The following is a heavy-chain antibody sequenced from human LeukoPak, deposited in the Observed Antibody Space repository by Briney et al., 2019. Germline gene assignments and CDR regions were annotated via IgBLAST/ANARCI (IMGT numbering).Heavy chain of an antibody. CDR3: AREEVAAAGFDY. Sequence: GGSLRLSCAAPGFTFSSHGMHWVRQAPGKGLEWVAVIWYDGRNKYYADSVKGRFTISRDNSKNTLYLQMNSLRAEDTAVYYCAREEVAAAGFDYWGQGTLVTVSS. D-gene: IGHD6-13*01. J-gene: IGHJ4*02. V-gene: IGHV3-33*01. CDR2: IWYDGRNK. CDR1: GFTFSSHG.